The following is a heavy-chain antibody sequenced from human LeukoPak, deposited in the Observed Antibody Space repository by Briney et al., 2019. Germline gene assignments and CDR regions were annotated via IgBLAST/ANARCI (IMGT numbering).Heavy chain of an antibody. CDR3: ARGDLLGGNSSGWYAY. CDR1: GGTFSTYA. D-gene: IGHD6-19*01. Sequence: SVKVSCKASGGTFSTYAISWVRQAPGQGLEWMGGIIPIFGTANYAQKFQGRVTITADESTSTAYMELSSLRSEDTAVYYCARGDLLGGNSSGWYAYWGQGTLVTVSS. CDR2: IIPIFGTA. J-gene: IGHJ4*02. V-gene: IGHV1-69*13.